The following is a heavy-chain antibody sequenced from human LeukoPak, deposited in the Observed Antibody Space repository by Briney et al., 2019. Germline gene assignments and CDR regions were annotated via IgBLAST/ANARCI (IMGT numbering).Heavy chain of an antibody. V-gene: IGHV4-59*08. CDR3: ARLLAVAATGDY. J-gene: IGHJ4*02. Sequence: PSETLSLTCTVSGGSISNYYWNWLRQPPGKGLEWIGYIYYSGSTKYNPFLKSRVTISVDTSKNQFSLKLSSVTAADTAVYYCARLLAVAATGDYWGQGTLVTVSS. CDR2: IYYSGST. CDR1: GGSISNYY. D-gene: IGHD6-19*01.